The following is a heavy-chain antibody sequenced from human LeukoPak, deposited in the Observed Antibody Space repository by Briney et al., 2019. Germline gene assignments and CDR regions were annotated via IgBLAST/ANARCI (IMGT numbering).Heavy chain of an antibody. CDR3: AKDYNSSSWPDAFDI. V-gene: IGHV3-30*02. J-gene: IGHJ3*02. CDR1: GFTFSSYD. Sequence: GGSLRLSCAASGFTFSSYDMHWVRQAPGKGLEWVAFIRYDGSNKYYADSVKGRFTISRDNSKNTLYLQMNSLRAEDTAVYYCAKDYNSSSWPDAFDIWGQGTMVTVSS. D-gene: IGHD6-13*01. CDR2: IRYDGSNK.